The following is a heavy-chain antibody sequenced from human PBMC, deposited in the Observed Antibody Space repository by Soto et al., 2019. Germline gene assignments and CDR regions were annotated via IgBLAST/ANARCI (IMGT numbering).Heavy chain of an antibody. CDR3: ARHPLTTVTKFFDY. V-gene: IGHV4-39*01. CDR2: IYYSGST. D-gene: IGHD4-17*01. CDR1: GGSISSSSYY. J-gene: IGHJ4*02. Sequence: SETLSLTCTVSGGSISSSSYYWGWIRQPPGKGLEWIGSIYYSGSTYYNPSLKSRVTISVDTSKNQFSLKLSSVTAAATAVYYCARHPLTTVTKFFDYWGQGTLVTVSS.